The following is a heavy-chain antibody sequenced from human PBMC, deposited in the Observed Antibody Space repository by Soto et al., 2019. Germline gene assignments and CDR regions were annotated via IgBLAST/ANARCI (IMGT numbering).Heavy chain of an antibody. V-gene: IGHV1-69*13. CDR1: GYNFINYG. J-gene: IGHJ4*02. Sequence: SVKVSCKASGYNFINYGISWVRQAPGQGLEWMGGIIPIFGTANYAQKFQGRVTITADESTSTAYMELSSLRSEDTAVYYCARPGSSGYSDDYWGQGTLVTVSS. CDR3: ARPGSSGYSDDY. D-gene: IGHD3-22*01. CDR2: IIPIFGTA.